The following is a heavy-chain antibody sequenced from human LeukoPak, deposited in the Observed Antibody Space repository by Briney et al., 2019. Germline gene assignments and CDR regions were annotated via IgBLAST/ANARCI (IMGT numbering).Heavy chain of an antibody. CDR2: VYYSGST. Sequence: SETLSLTCVVSGGSVSGYYWGWIRQPPGRGLEWIGYVYYSGSTNYNPSFKSRITISVDTSRNQFSLQLSSVTATDTAVYYCAREERGPSGDAFDIWGQGTMVTVSS. CDR1: GGSVSGYY. CDR3: AREERGPSGDAFDI. J-gene: IGHJ3*02. D-gene: IGHD5-24*01. V-gene: IGHV4-59*02.